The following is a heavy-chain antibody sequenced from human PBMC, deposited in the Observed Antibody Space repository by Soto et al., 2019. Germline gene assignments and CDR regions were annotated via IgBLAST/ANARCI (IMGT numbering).Heavy chain of an antibody. CDR1: GGSISSYY. V-gene: IGHV4-59*01. CDR2: IYYSGST. Sequence: SETLSLTCTVSGGSISSYYWSWIRQPPGKGLKWIGYIYYSGSTNYNPSLKSRVTISVDTSKNQFSLKLSSVTAADTAVYYCARGEVAGAYNWFDPWGQGTLVTVSS. CDR3: ARGEVAGAYNWFDP. D-gene: IGHD6-19*01. J-gene: IGHJ5*02.